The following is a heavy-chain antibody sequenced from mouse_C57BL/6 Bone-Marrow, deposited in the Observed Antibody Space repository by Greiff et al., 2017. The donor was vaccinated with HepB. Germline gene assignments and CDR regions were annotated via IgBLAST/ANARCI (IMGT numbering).Heavy chain of an antibody. V-gene: IGHV1-4*01. CDR3: APSYCYGSPYFDY. J-gene: IGHJ2*01. CDR2: INPSSGYT. CDR1: GYTFTSYT. Sequence: VQLQQSGAELARPGASVKMSCKASGYTFTSYTMHWVKQRPGQGLEWIGYINPSSGYTKYNQKFKDKATLTADKSSSTAYMQLSSLTSEDSAVYYCAPSYCYGSPYFDYWGQGTTLTVSS. D-gene: IGHD1-1*01.